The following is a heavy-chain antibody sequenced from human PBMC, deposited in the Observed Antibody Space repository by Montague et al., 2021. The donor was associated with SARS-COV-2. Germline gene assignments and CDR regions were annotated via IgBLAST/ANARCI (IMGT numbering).Heavy chain of an antibody. D-gene: IGHD1-26*01. CDR3: ASGDENGSGDLDV. Sequence: SETLSLTCAVFDGSFSDFYWSWIRQPPGKGLEWIGEINHSGTTYYNLSLKSRVTISVDTSKNQFSLKLNSVTAADAAVYYCASGDENGSGDLDVWGKGTTVTVSS. CDR2: INHSGTT. V-gene: IGHV4-34*01. J-gene: IGHJ6*04. CDR1: DGSFSDFY.